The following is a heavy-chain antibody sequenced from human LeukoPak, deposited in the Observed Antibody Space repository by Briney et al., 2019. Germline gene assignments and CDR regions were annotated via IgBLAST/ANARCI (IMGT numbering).Heavy chain of an antibody. CDR2: IYSGGST. V-gene: IGHV3-53*03. D-gene: IGHD6-13*01. J-gene: IGHJ4*02. CDR1: GFTVSNYY. CDR3: AKDKAPGSWHTPSDF. Sequence: PGGSLRLSCAASGFTVSNYYMSWVRQAPGRGLEWVSVIYSGGSTYYAESVKGRFTISRDSSKNTLYLQMNSLRAEDTAKYYCAKDKAPGSWHTPSDFWGQGTLVTVSS.